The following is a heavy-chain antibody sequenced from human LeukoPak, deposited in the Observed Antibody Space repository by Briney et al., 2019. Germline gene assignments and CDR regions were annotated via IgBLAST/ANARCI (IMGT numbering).Heavy chain of an antibody. D-gene: IGHD1-26*01. CDR2: ISYDGSNK. CDR1: GFTFSSYA. CDR3: ARDSGSYHDPDAFDI. J-gene: IGHJ3*02. Sequence: GGSRRLSCAASGFTFSSYAMHWVRQAPGKGLEWVAVISYDGSNKYYADSVKGRFTISRDNSKNTLYLQMNSLRAEDTAVYYCARDSGSYHDPDAFDIWGQGTMVTVSS. V-gene: IGHV3-30-3*01.